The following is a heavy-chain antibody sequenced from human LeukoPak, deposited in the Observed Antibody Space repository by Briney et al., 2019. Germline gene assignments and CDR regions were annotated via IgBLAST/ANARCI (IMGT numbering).Heavy chain of an antibody. CDR2: INPNSGGT. V-gene: IGHV1-2*02. D-gene: IGHD5-24*01. CDR3: ARGIVEMATIDAFDI. Sequence: ASVKVSCKASGYTFTGYYMHWVRQAPGQGLEWMGWINPNSGGTNYAQKVQGRVTMTRDTSISTAYMELSRLRSDDTAVYYCARGIVEMATIDAFDIWGQGTMVTVSS. CDR1: GYTFTGYY. J-gene: IGHJ3*02.